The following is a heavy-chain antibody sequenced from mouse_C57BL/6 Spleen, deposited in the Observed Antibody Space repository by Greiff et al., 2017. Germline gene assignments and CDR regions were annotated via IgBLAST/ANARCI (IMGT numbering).Heavy chain of an antibody. CDR2: IYPSDSET. V-gene: IGHV1-61*01. CDR3: ARSGITTVVEGFDY. Sequence: QVQLKQPGAELVRPGSSVKLSCKASGYTFTSYWMDWVKQRPGQGLEWIGNIYPSDSETHYNQKFKDKATLTVDKSSSTAYMQLSSLTSEDSAVYYCARSGITTVVEGFDYWGQGTTLTVSS. J-gene: IGHJ2*01. D-gene: IGHD1-1*01. CDR1: GYTFTSYW.